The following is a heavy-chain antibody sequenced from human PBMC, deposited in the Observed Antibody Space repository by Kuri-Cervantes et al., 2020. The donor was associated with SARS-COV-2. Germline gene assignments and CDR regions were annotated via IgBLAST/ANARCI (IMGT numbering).Heavy chain of an antibody. CDR1: GYNFTSYG. Sequence: ASVKVSCKASGYNFTSYGINWVRQAPVQGLEWMGWISGYSGNTNYAQKFQGRVTMATDTSTSTAYMELSSLRSEDTAVYYCATFGVAATPTWFDPWGQGTLVTVSS. J-gene: IGHJ5*02. D-gene: IGHD2-15*01. CDR3: ATFGVAATPTWFDP. V-gene: IGHV1-18*01. CDR2: ISGYSGNT.